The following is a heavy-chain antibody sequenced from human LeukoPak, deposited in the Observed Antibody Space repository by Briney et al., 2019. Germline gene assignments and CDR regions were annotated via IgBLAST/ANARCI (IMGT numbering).Heavy chain of an antibody. CDR3: ARGANFYYYGMDV. V-gene: IGHV4-59*12. D-gene: IGHD4/OR15-4a*01. J-gene: IGHJ6*02. CDR1: GGSISSYY. CDR2: IYHSGST. Sequence: SETLSLTCTVSGGSISSYYWSWIRQPPGKGLEWIGYIYHSGSTNYNPSLKSRVTISVDTSKNQFSLKLSSVTAADTAVYYCARGANFYYYGMDVWGQGTTVTVSS.